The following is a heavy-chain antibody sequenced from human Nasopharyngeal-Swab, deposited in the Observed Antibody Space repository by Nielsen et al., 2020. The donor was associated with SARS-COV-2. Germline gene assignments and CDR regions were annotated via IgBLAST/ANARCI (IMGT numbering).Heavy chain of an antibody. V-gene: IGHV1-8*02. Sequence: ASVKVSCKASGYTFTSYDINWVRQATGQGLEWMGWMNPNSGNTGYAQKFQGRVTMTRDTSISTAYMELSRLRSDDTAVYYCARRYYYYYGMDVWGQGTTVTVSS. CDR2: MNPNSGNT. CDR3: ARRYYYYYGMDV. CDR1: GYTFTSYD. J-gene: IGHJ6*02. D-gene: IGHD3-9*01.